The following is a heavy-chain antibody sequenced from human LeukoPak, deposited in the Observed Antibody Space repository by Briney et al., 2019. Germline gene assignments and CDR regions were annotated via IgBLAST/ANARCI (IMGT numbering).Heavy chain of an antibody. CDR1: GGTFSSYT. V-gene: IGHV1-8*02. CDR2: MNPNSGNT. J-gene: IGHJ4*02. CDR3: ARVYYDYVWGSYRPYYFDY. Sequence: ASVKVSCKASGGTFSSYTISWVRQAPGQGLEWMGWMNPNSGNTGYAQKFQGRVTMTRNTAISTAYMCLSSLTAEDTTVHSCARVYYDYVWGSYRPYYFDYWGQGTLVTVSS. D-gene: IGHD3-16*02.